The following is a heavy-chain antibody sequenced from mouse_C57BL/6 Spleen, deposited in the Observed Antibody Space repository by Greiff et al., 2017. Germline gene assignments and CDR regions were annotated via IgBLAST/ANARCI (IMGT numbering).Heavy chain of an antibody. J-gene: IGHJ1*03. Sequence: EVKLMESGPELVKPGASVKIPCTASGYTFTDYNMDWVTQSHGKSLEWIGDISPNNGGTIYNQKFKGKATLTVDKSSSTAYMELRSLTSEDTAVYYCARGGYCNLFDVWGTGTTVTVSS. D-gene: IGHD2-1*01. CDR2: ISPNNGGT. CDR1: GYTFTDYN. V-gene: IGHV1-18*01. CDR3: ARGGYCNLFDV.